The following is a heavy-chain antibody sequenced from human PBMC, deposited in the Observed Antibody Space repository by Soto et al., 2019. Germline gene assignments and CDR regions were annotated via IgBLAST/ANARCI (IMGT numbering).Heavy chain of an antibody. D-gene: IGHD6-19*01. CDR1: GFTFSSFA. CDR3: ARGAALAGKLDL. CDR2: ISGSGGST. V-gene: IGHV3-23*01. J-gene: IGHJ4*02. Sequence: EMQLLESGGGLVQPGGSLRLSCAASGFTFSSFAMSWVRQAPGKGLDWVSAISGSGGSTYSADSVKGRFTISRDNSKDSLHLQMNSLTGEDSAVYYCARGAALAGKLDLWGQGTLVTVSS.